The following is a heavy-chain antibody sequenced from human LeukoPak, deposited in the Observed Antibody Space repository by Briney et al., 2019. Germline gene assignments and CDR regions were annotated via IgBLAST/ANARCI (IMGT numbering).Heavy chain of an antibody. CDR1: GGSISSNGYY. V-gene: IGHV4-39*01. Sequence: SETLSLTCTVSGGSISSNGYYWGWIRQPPGKGLEWIGSIYQSGSTFYNPSLKSRVTISVDTSKNQFSLKLSSVTATDTAVYYCARHRGSSSNFDYWGQGTLVTVSS. CDR3: ARHRGSSSNFDY. D-gene: IGHD6-6*01. CDR2: IYQSGST. J-gene: IGHJ4*02.